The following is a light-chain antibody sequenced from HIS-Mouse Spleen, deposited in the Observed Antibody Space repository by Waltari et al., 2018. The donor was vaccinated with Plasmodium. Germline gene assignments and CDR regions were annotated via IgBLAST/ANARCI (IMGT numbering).Light chain of an antibody. Sequence: ELVITQSPATLSVSPGERATLSCRARQSVSSNLVWYQQKPGQAPRLLIYGASTRATGIPARFSGSGSGTEFTLTISSLQSEDFAVYYCQQYNNWSFTFGPGTTVDIK. CDR2: GAS. CDR1: QSVSSN. V-gene: IGKV3-15*01. CDR3: QQYNNWSFT. J-gene: IGKJ3*01.